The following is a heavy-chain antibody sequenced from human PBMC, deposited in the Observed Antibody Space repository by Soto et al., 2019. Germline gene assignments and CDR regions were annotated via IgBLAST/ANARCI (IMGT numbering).Heavy chain of an antibody. D-gene: IGHD1-26*01. CDR3: ANSFSPYSDAWYSHFDQ. CDR2: ISSNGDTT. CDR1: GFTFSTYA. Sequence: GGSLRLSCAASGFTFSTYAMSWVRQAPGKGLEWVSAISSNGDTTFYADSVKGRFTISRDNSKNTVCLQMISLRVEDTAVYYCANSFSPYSDAWYSHFDQWGHGTLVTVSS. J-gene: IGHJ4*01. V-gene: IGHV3-23*01.